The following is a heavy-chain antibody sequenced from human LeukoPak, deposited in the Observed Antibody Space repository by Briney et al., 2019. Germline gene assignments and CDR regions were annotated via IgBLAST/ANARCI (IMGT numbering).Heavy chain of an antibody. CDR1: GYSFTSYW. V-gene: IGHV5-51*01. D-gene: IGHD2-15*01. CDR2: IYPGDSDT. J-gene: IGHJ5*02. Sequence: GESLQISSQGSGYSFTSYWIGWVRQMPGKGLEWMGIIYPGDSDTRYSPSFQGQVTISADQSISTAYLQWSSLKASDTAMYYCARSSGYCSGGSCYPLNWFDPWGQGTLVTVSS. CDR3: ARSSGYCSGGSCYPLNWFDP.